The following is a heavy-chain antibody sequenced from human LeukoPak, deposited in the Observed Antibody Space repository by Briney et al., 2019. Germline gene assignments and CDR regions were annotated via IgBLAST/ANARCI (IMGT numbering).Heavy chain of an antibody. J-gene: IGHJ5*02. V-gene: IGHV4-4*07. CDR1: GGSLSSYY. CDR2: IYTSGST. CDR3: ARDLRYFDWTSEYNWFDP. D-gene: IGHD3-9*01. Sequence: SETLCLSCTVSGGSLSSYYMSWIRQAPGKGLEWISRIYTSGSTKYNPPLKSRVTMSVDTSKNHFSHKLSPVTAADRAVYYCARDLRYFDWTSEYNWFDPGGRGRLVTVSS.